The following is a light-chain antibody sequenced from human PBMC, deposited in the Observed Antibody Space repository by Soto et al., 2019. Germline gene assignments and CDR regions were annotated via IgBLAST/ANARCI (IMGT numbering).Light chain of an antibody. V-gene: IGKV3D-7*01. J-gene: IGKJ1*01. CDR1: QSVSSSY. Sequence: PGERVTLSCRASQSVSSSYLTWYQQKPGQAPRLLIYGASTRDTGIPARFSGSGAGTDCTRPINSLQSEDVEVDYCQQYNNWTRTFCQGTKVDIK. CDR3: QQYNNWTRT. CDR2: GAS.